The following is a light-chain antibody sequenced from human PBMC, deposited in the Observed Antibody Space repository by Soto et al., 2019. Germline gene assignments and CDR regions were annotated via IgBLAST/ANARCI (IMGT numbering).Light chain of an antibody. Sequence: DIQMTQSPSTLSASVGDRVTITCRASQSISSWLAWYQQKPGKAPKLLIYDASSLESGVASRFSGSGSGTESTVTISSLQPDDFATYYCQQYNSFTWTFGQGTKVEIK. CDR2: DAS. CDR3: QQYNSFTWT. CDR1: QSISSW. J-gene: IGKJ1*01. V-gene: IGKV1-5*01.